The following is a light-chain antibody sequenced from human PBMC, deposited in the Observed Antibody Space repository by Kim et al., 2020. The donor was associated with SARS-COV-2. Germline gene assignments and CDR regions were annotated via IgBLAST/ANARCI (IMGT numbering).Light chain of an antibody. Sequence: DIQMTQSPSTLSASVGGTVTITCRASQSISDWLAWYQQKPGKAPKLLIYDASTLESGVPPRFSGSGYGTEFTLTISSLQPNDSATYYCQQYDNYSSFGRGTKVDIK. CDR3: QQYDNYSS. CDR1: QSISDW. J-gene: IGKJ1*01. V-gene: IGKV1-5*01. CDR2: DAS.